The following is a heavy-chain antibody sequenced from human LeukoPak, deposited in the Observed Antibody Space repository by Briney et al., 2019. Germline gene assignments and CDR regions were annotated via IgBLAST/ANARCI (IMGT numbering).Heavy chain of an antibody. J-gene: IGHJ4*02. CDR1: GYTFTSYY. V-gene: IGHV1-69*06. CDR3: ASGTTDIVVVPATLRNYYFDY. Sequence: SVKVSCKASGYTFTSYYMHWVRQAPGQGLEWMGGIIPMFGTAKYAQKFQGRVTITADKSTSTAYMELSSLRSEDTAVYYCASGTTDIVVVPATLRNYYFDYWGQGTLVTVSS. D-gene: IGHD2-2*01. CDR2: IIPMFGTA.